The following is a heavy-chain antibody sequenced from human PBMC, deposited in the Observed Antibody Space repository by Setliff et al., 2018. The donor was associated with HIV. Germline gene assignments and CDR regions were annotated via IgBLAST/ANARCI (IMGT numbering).Heavy chain of an antibody. CDR2: INHDRTT. V-gene: IGHV4-34*01. D-gene: IGHD3-3*01. J-gene: IGHJ6*03. Sequence: SETLSLTCAVYGGSFSGYYWSWIRQPPGKGLEWIGEINHDRTTNHNPSLKSRVTISVDTSKNQFSLTLNSVTAADTAVYYCARGSRQLTIFGVVFKTNYYFMDVWGKGTAVTVSS. CDR3: ARGSRQLTIFGVVFKTNYYFMDV. CDR1: GGSFSGYY.